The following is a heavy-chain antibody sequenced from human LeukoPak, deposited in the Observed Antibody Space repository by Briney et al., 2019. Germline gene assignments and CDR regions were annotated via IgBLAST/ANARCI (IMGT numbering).Heavy chain of an antibody. Sequence: KPSQTLSLTCTVSGGSICSGDYYWSWIRQPPGKGLEWIGYIYYSGSTYYNPSLKSRVTISVDTSKNQFSLKLSSVTAADTAVYYCARLYYDFWSGYHDDYWGQGTLVTVSS. V-gene: IGHV4-30-4*01. CDR1: GGSICSGDYY. D-gene: IGHD3-3*01. CDR2: IYYSGST. J-gene: IGHJ4*02. CDR3: ARLYYDFWSGYHDDY.